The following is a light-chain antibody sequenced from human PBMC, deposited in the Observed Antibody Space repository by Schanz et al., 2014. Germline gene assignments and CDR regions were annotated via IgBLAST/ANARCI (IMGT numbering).Light chain of an antibody. Sequence: QSVLTQPPSASGSPGQSVTISCTGTSSDIGGSNFVSWYQQHPDKAPKLMIYDVSNRPSGLSNRFSGSKSGNTASLTISGLQAEDEADYYCSSYTSSSTYVFGTGTKLTVL. CDR3: SSYTSSSTYV. J-gene: IGLJ1*01. V-gene: IGLV2-14*01. CDR2: DVS. CDR1: SSDIGGSNF.